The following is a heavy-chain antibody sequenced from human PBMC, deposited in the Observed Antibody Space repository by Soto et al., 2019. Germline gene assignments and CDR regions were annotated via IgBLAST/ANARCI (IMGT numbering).Heavy chain of an antibody. CDR3: AGGEVFFGY. V-gene: IGHV1-3*01. J-gene: IGHJ4*02. CDR1: GYTFTSYT. D-gene: IGHD3-3*01. Sequence: QVQLVQSGAEVKKPGASVKVSCKASGYTFTSYTMHWARQAPGQRLEWMGWINAGNGNTKYSQKFQGRVSITRDTSASTAYMELSSLRSEDTALYYCAGGEVFFGYWGQGTLVTVSS. CDR2: INAGNGNT.